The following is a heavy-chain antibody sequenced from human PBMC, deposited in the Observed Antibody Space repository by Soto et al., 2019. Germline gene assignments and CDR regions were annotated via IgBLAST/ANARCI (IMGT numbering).Heavy chain of an antibody. CDR2: ISAYNGNT. D-gene: IGHD3-22*01. J-gene: IGHJ2*01. V-gene: IGHV1-18*04. CDR1: GYSFTSYW. Sequence: PGESLKISCKGSGYSFTSYWISWVRQAPGQGLEWMGWISAYNGNTNYAQKLQGRVTMTTDTSTSTAYMELRSLRSDDTAVYYCARGAYYYDSSGYYGYFDLWGRGTLVTVSS. CDR3: ARGAYYYDSSGYYGYFDL.